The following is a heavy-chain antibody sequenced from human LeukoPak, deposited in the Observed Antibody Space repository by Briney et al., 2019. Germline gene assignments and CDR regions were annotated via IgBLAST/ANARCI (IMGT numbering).Heavy chain of an antibody. Sequence: GGSLRLFCAASGFTFRVFAMSWVRQAPGKGLEWITTNRGNRCSKFHADSVKGQFTISRDNAKGTLYLQMNSLRAEDTALYYCAKGSKFSGTYYFDYWGQGTLVTVSS. CDR3: AKGSKFSGTYYFDY. CDR1: GFTFRVFA. CDR2: NRGNRCSK. V-gene: IGHV3-23*01. J-gene: IGHJ4*02. D-gene: IGHD1-26*01.